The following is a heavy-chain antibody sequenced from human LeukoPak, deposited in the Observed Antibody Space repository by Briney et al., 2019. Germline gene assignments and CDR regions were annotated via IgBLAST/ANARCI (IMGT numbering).Heavy chain of an antibody. D-gene: IGHD6-13*01. J-gene: IGHJ5*02. CDR3: ARGALSIAAAGNVNWFDP. V-gene: IGHV1-18*01. Sequence: ASVKVSCKASGYTFTSYGISWVRQAPGQGLEWMGWISAHNGNTNYAQKLQGRVTITTDTSTSTAYMELRSLRSDDTAVYYCARGALSIAAAGNVNWFDPWGQGTLVTVSS. CDR2: ISAHNGNT. CDR1: GYTFTSYG.